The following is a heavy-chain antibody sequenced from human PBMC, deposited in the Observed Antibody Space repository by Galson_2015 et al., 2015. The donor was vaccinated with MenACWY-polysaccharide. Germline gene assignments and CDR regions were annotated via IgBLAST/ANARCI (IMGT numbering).Heavy chain of an antibody. CDR3: ARRSLDNWYFDL. J-gene: IGHJ2*01. D-gene: IGHD1-1*01. V-gene: IGHV4-4*07. CDR2: GST. Sequence: GSTAYNPSFRSRVAMSVDLPRNQFSLRLASMTASDTAIYYCARRSLDNWYFDLWGRGTLVIVSS.